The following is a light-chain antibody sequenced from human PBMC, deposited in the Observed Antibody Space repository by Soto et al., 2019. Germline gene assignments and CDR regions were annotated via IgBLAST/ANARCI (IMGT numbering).Light chain of an antibody. Sequence: DIQMTQSPSSLSASVGDRVTITCRASQSISNYLNWYQQKPGKAPQLLIYSASSLKSGVPSRFSGSGSGTDFPLTISSLQPEDFATYYCQQSYSIPYAFGQGTKLEIK. V-gene: IGKV1-39*01. J-gene: IGKJ2*01. CDR2: SAS. CDR1: QSISNY. CDR3: QQSYSIPYA.